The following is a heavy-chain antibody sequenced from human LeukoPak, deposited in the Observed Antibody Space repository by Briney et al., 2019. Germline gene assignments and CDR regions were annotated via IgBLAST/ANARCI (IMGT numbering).Heavy chain of an antibody. D-gene: IGHD3-3*01. Sequence: GASVKVSCKASGYTFTSYDINWVRQATGQGLEWMGWMNPNSGNTGYAQKFQGRVTMTRNTSISTAYMELSSLRSEDTAVYYCARVSTYFGVVTDFVYWGQGTLVTVSS. CDR3: ARVSTYFGVVTDFVY. J-gene: IGHJ4*02. V-gene: IGHV1-8*01. CDR2: MNPNSGNT. CDR1: GYTFTSYD.